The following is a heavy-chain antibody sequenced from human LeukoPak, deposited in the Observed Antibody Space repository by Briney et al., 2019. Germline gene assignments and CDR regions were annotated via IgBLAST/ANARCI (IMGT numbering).Heavy chain of an antibody. V-gene: IGHV3-23*01. CDR1: GFTFSSYA. Sequence: GGSLRLSCAASGFTFSSYAMSWVRQAPGKGLEWVSVISGSGGSTYSADSVKGRFTISRDNSKNTLYLQMNSLRADDTAVYYCVRDPSRGLYYFDHWGQGTLVTVSS. CDR3: VRDPSRGLYYFDH. J-gene: IGHJ4*02. D-gene: IGHD3-10*01. CDR2: ISGSGGST.